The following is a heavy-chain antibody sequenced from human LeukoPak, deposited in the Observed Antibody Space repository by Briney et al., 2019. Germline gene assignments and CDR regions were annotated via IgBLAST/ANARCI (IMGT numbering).Heavy chain of an antibody. D-gene: IGHD2-2*01. V-gene: IGHV4-39*01. CDR2: IHYSGST. J-gene: IGHJ4*02. Sequence: SETLSLTCNVSGGSISTETYYWAWVRQPPGKGLEWIGSIHYSGSTYDNATLQSRLSLSVDTSKSQFSLRLSSVTAADTAAYYCARHDCSSTNCRCFDYWGQGTLVAVSS. CDR3: ARHDCSSTNCRCFDY. CDR1: GGSISTETYY.